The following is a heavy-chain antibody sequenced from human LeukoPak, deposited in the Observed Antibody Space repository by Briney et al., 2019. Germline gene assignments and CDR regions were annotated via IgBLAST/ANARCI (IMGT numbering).Heavy chain of an antibody. Sequence: ASGKVSCKASGYTFTSYGISWVRQAPGQGLELMGWISAYNGNTNYAQKLQGRVTMTTDTSTRTASMELRSLRSDDTAVYYCERARIVVPDAEGGWFDPWRQGPLVTVSS. V-gene: IGHV1-18*01. CDR1: GYTFTSYG. CDR3: ERARIVVPDAEGGWFDP. D-gene: IGHD2-2*01. CDR2: ISAYNGNT. J-gene: IGHJ5*02.